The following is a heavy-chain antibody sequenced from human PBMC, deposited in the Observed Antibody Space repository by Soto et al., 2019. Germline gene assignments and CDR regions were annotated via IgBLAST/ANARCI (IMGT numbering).Heavy chain of an antibody. CDR1: GFTFSSYG. J-gene: IGHJ4*02. V-gene: IGHV3-33*01. CDR2: IWYDGSNK. Sequence: PGGSLRLSCAASGFTFSSYGMHWVRQARGKGLEWVAVIWYDGSNKYYADSVKGRFTISRDNSKNTLYLQMNSLRAEDTAVYYCARDRMNGDYVYYFDYWGQGTLVTVSS. CDR3: ARDRMNGDYVYYFDY. D-gene: IGHD4-17*01.